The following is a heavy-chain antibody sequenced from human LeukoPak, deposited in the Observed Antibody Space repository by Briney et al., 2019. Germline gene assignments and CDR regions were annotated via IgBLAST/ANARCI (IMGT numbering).Heavy chain of an antibody. D-gene: IGHD6-6*01. V-gene: IGHV3-48*03. CDR3: ARLYSSSSGRALDY. CDR1: GFTFSSYE. J-gene: IGHJ4*02. Sequence: GGSLRLSCAASGFTFSSYEMNWVRQAPGKGLEWVSYISSSGSNIYYADSVKGRFTISRDNAKNSLFLQMNSLRAEDTAVYYCARLYSSSSGRALDYRGQGTLVTVSS. CDR2: ISSSGSNI.